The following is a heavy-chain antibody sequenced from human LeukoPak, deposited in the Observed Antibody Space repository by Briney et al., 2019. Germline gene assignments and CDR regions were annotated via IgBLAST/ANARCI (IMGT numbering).Heavy chain of an antibody. V-gene: IGHV3-21*01. D-gene: IGHD3-10*02. Sequence: GGSLRLSRAASGFTFSSYSMNWVRQAPGKGLEWVSSISSGSSYIYYADSVKGRFTISRDNAKNSLYLQMNSLRAEDTAVYYCAELGITMIGGVWGKGTTVTISS. CDR2: ISSGSSYI. CDR3: AELGITMIGGV. CDR1: GFTFSSYS. J-gene: IGHJ6*04.